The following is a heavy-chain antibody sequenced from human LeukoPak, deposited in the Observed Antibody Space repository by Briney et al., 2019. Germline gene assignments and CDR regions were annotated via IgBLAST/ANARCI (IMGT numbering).Heavy chain of an antibody. CDR2: ISSSGSAI. J-gene: IGHJ4*02. D-gene: IGHD2-8*01. CDR1: GFPLSSYS. CDR3: VRVNGSYFDY. V-gene: IGHV3-48*01. Sequence: QSGGSLRLSCAASGFPLSSYSINWVRQAPGKGLEWVSYISSSGSAIYYVDSVKGRFTVSRDNSKNSLFLQMNSPRAEDTAVYYCVRVNGSYFDYWGQGALVTVSS.